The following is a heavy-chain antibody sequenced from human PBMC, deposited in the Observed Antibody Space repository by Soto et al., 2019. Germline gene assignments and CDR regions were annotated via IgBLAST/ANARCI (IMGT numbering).Heavy chain of an antibody. Sequence: ASVKVTCKDSGYTLTSYAMHWVRQSPGQRLEWMGWINAGNGNTKYSQKFQGRVTITRDTSASTAYMELSSLRSEDTAVYYCARDSLVGATHYNWFDPRGQGTLVTVSS. D-gene: IGHD1-26*01. J-gene: IGHJ5*02. CDR1: GYTLTSYA. CDR3: ARDSLVGATHYNWFDP. V-gene: IGHV1-3*01. CDR2: INAGNGNT.